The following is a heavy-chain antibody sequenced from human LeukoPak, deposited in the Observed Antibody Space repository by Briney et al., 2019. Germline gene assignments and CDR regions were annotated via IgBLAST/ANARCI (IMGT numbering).Heavy chain of an antibody. Sequence: GRSLRLSCAASGFTFSSYAMHWVRQAPGKGLEWVAVISYDGSNKYYADSVKGRFTISRDNSKNTLYLQMNSLRAEDTAVYYCARDDYVWGSYRRNWFDPWGQGTLVTVSS. CDR2: ISYDGSNK. CDR1: GFTFSSYA. V-gene: IGHV3-30-3*01. J-gene: IGHJ5*02. D-gene: IGHD3-16*02. CDR3: ARDDYVWGSYRRNWFDP.